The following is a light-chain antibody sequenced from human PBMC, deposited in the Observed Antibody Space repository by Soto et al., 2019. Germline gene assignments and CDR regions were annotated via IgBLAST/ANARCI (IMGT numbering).Light chain of an antibody. CDR3: QQSTSYSWT. V-gene: IGKV1-5*01. CDR1: QSISSW. CDR2: DAS. Sequence: DIQMTQSPSTLSASVGDRVTITCRASQSISSWLAWYQQKPGKAPKLLIYDASSLESGVPSRFSGSGSGTEFTLTISSLQPDDFATYYCQQSTSYSWTFGYGTKVAIK. J-gene: IGKJ1*01.